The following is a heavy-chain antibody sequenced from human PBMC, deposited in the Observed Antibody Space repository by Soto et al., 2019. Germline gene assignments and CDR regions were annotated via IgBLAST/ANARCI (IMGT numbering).Heavy chain of an antibody. CDR1: GYTLTKLP. J-gene: IGHJ3*02. CDR2: FDPKDGET. Sequence: VKVSCKVSGYTLTKLPMHWVRQAPGKGLEWMGGFDPKDGETVYSQKFQGRVTMTEDTSTDTAYMELSSLRSEDTAMYFCATGRFMSGASYGFDIWGQGTMVTVSS. D-gene: IGHD1-26*01. CDR3: ATGRFMSGASYGFDI. V-gene: IGHV1-24*01.